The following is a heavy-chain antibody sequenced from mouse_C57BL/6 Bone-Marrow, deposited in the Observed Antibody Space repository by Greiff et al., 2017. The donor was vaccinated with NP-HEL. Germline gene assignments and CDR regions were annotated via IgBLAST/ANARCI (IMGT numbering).Heavy chain of an antibody. Sequence: EVKVVESGGGLVQSGRSLRLSCATSGFTFSDFYMEWVRQAPGKGLEWIAASRNKANDYTTEYSASVKGRFIVSRDTSQSILYLQMNALRAEDTAIYYCAREGTGYYFDYWGQGTTLTVSS. CDR1: GFTFSDFY. V-gene: IGHV7-1*01. J-gene: IGHJ2*01. CDR2: SRNKANDYTT. CDR3: AREGTGYYFDY. D-gene: IGHD4-1*01.